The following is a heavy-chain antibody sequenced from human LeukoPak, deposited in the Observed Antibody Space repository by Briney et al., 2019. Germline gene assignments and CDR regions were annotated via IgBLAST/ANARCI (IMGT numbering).Heavy chain of an antibody. J-gene: IGHJ4*02. Sequence: PGGSLRLSCAASGFTFSSYSMNWVRQAPGKGLEWVSYISSSSSTIYYADSVKGRFTISRDNAKNSLYLQMNSLRAKDTAVYYCARVVTMITIRDLDYWGQGTLVTVSS. CDR3: ARVVTMITIRDLDY. V-gene: IGHV3-48*04. CDR2: ISSSSSTI. CDR1: GFTFSSYS. D-gene: IGHD3-22*01.